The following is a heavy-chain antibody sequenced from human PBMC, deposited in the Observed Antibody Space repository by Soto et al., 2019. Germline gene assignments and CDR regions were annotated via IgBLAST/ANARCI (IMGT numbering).Heavy chain of an antibody. V-gene: IGHV3-21*01. D-gene: IGHD6-13*01. Sequence: LRLSCAASGFTFSSYSMNWVRQAPGKGLEWVSSISSSSYIYYADSVKGRFTISRDNAKNSLYLQMNSLRAEDTAVYYCARVAQQLGDFDYWGQGTLVTVSS. CDR2: ISSSSYI. CDR1: GFTFSSYS. J-gene: IGHJ4*02. CDR3: ARVAQQLGDFDY.